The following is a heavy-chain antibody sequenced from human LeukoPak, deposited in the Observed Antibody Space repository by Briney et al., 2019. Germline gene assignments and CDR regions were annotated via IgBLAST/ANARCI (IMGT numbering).Heavy chain of an antibody. Sequence: PGGSLRLSCAASGFPFNDYSMNWVRQAPGKGLEWISYIGIDSGNTKYADSVKGRFTISADSAKNSLHLQMNSLRVEDAAVYFCARDHRYVFDNWGQGILVTVSS. CDR3: ARDHRYVFDN. D-gene: IGHD5-12*01. V-gene: IGHV3-48*04. CDR1: GFPFNDYS. CDR2: IGIDSGNT. J-gene: IGHJ4*02.